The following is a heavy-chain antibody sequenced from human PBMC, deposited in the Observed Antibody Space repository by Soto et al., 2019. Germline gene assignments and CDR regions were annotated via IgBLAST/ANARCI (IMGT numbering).Heavy chain of an antibody. CDR1: GFTFSSYA. Sequence: PGGSLRLSCAASGFTFSSYAMSWVRQAPGKGLEWVSAISGSGDSTYYADSVKGRFTISRDNSKNTLYLQMNSLRAEDTAVYYCSKAIQLWSSVLDLRGRGPLVTVS. CDR2: ISGSGDST. V-gene: IGHV3-23*01. J-gene: IGHJ2*01. CDR3: SKAIQLWSSVLDL. D-gene: IGHD5-18*01.